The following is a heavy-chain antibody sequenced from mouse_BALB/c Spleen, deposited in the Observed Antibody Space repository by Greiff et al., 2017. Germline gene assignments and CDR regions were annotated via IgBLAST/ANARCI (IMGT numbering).Heavy chain of an antibody. J-gene: IGHJ3*01. D-gene: IGHD1-1*01. V-gene: IGHV5-12-1*01. CDR3: ARHYYGSSYGFAY. CDR2: ISSGGGST. Sequence: EVKLVESGGGLVKPGGSLKLSCAASGFAFSSYDMSWVRQTPEKRLEWVAYISSGGGSTYYPDTVKGRFTISRDNAKNTLYLQMSSLKSEDTAMYYCARHYYGSSYGFAYWGQGTLVTVSA. CDR1: GFAFSSYD.